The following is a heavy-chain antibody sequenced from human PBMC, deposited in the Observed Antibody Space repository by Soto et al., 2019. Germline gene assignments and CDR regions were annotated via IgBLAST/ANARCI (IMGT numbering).Heavy chain of an antibody. CDR1: GFTFSSYA. CDR3: ARDFGSLGATIDY. J-gene: IGHJ4*02. V-gene: IGHV3-30-3*01. D-gene: IGHD1-26*01. CDR2: ISYDGSNN. Sequence: QSGGSLRLSCAASGFTFSSYAMHWVRQAPGKGLEWVAVISYDGSNNYYADSVKGRFTISRDNSKNTLYLQMNSPRAEDTAVYYCARDFGSLGATIDYWGQGTLGTVS.